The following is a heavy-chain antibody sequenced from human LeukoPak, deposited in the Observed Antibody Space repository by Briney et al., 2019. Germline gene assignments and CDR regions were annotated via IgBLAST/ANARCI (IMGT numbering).Heavy chain of an antibody. CDR3: AKFQDTAMIPPDF. CDR1: GFTFSSYA. D-gene: IGHD5-18*01. J-gene: IGHJ4*02. V-gene: IGHV3-23*01. Sequence: PGGSLRLSCAASGFTFSSYAMSWVRQAPGKGLEWVSAVSGGGTSTYYADSVKGRFTISRDNSKNTLYLHMNSLRAEDTAVYYCAKFQDTAMIPPDFWGQGTLVTISS. CDR2: VSGGGTST.